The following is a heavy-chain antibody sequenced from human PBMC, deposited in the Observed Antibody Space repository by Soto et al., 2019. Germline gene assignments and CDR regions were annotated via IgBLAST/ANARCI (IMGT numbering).Heavy chain of an antibody. J-gene: IGHJ4*02. CDR3: ARGDYYDSSGYYSL. CDR2: IIPIFGTA. V-gene: IGHV1-69*13. CDR1: GGTFSSYA. Sequence: ASVKVSCKASGGTFSSYAISWVRQAPGQGLEWMGGIIPIFGTANYAQKFQGRVTITADESTSTAYMELSSLRSEDTAVYYCARGDYYDSSGYYSLWGQGTLVTVSS. D-gene: IGHD3-22*01.